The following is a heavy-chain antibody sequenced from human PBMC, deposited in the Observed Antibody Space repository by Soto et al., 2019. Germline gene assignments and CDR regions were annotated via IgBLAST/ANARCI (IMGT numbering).Heavy chain of an antibody. D-gene: IGHD6-13*01. J-gene: IGHJ4*02. Sequence: ASVKVSCKACGDTFTSNYMHWVRQAPGQGLEWMGIINPSGGSTSYAQKFQGRVTMTRDTSTSTVYMELSSLRSEDTAVYYCARPGIAAAALYYWGQGTLVTVSS. CDR2: INPSGGST. CDR3: ARPGIAAAALYY. V-gene: IGHV1-46*01. CDR1: GDTFTSNY.